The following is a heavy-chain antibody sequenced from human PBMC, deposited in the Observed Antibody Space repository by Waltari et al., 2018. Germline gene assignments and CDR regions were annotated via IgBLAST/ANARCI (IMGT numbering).Heavy chain of an antibody. D-gene: IGHD4-17*01. J-gene: IGHJ4*02. Sequence: QVQLQESGPGLVKPSETLSLTCTVSGYSISSGYYWGWIRQPPGKGLEWIGSIYHSGSTYYNPSLKSRVTISVDTSKNQFSLKLSSVTAADTAVYYCARVDYGDYAIDYWGQGTLVTVSS. CDR1: GYSISSGYY. V-gene: IGHV4-38-2*02. CDR3: ARVDYGDYAIDY. CDR2: IYHSGST.